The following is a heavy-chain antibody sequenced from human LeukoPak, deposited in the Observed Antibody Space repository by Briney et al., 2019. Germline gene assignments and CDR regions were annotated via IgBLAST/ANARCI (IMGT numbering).Heavy chain of an antibody. CDR2: VYTSGST. J-gene: IGHJ4*02. V-gene: IGHV4-61*02. CDR1: GGSISSGSYY. Sequence: TLSLTCTVSGGSISSGSYYCSWIRQPAGKGLEWIGRVYTSGSTNYNPSLKSRVTISVDTSKNQFSLKLSSVTAADTAVYYCARAPGSSYYDYVWGSYSFDYWGQGTLVTVSS. D-gene: IGHD3-16*01. CDR3: ARAPGSSYYDYVWGSYSFDY.